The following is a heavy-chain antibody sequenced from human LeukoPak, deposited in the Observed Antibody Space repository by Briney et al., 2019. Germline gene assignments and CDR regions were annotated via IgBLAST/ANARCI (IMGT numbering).Heavy chain of an antibody. CDR3: GYGRTWYFDY. V-gene: IGHV3-7*01. Sequence: PGGSLRLSCVVSGFPFNEYLMNWVRQAPGKGVEWVASIRQDGRQKYHVDSVKGRFTISRDNAENSLYLQMNSLGVEDTALYYCGYGRTWYFDYGGQGTLVTVSS. J-gene: IGHJ4*02. CDR2: IRQDGRQK. CDR1: GFPFNEYL. D-gene: IGHD6-13*01.